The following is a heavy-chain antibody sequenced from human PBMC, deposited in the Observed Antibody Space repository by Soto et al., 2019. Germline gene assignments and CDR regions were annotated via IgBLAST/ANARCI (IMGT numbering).Heavy chain of an antibody. J-gene: IGHJ2*01. V-gene: IGHV3-30*03. Sequence: QVQLVESGGGVVQPGRSLRLSCAASGFTFSSYGMHWVRQAPGKGLEWVAVISYDGSNKYYADSVKGRFTISRDNTTNTLDLKMNSLRAEDAAVYYCATWNDHWYFDLWGRGTLVTVSS. D-gene: IGHD1-1*01. CDR1: GFTFSSYG. CDR2: ISYDGSNK. CDR3: ATWNDHWYFDL.